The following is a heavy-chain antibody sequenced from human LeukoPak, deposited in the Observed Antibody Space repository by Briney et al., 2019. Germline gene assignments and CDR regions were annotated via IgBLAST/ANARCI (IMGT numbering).Heavy chain of an antibody. CDR1: GFTVNSNY. Sequence: QSGGSLRLSCAASGFTVNSNYMTWVRQAPGKGLEWVSVMYSGGSTYYADSVKGRFTISRDNSKNTLYLQMNSLRAEDTAVYYCARGSRVSVAHSRGWYFDLWGRGTLVTISS. V-gene: IGHV3-66*01. J-gene: IGHJ2*01. D-gene: IGHD6-19*01. CDR2: MYSGGST. CDR3: ARGSRVSVAHSRGWYFDL.